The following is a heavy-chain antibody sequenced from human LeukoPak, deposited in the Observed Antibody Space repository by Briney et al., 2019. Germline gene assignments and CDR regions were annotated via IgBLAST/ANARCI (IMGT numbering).Heavy chain of an antibody. J-gene: IGHJ5*02. CDR1: GYTFTSYG. Sequence: ASVKVSCKASGYTFTSYGISWGRQAPGQGLEWMGWISAYNGNTNYAQKLQGRVTMTTDTSTSTAYMELRSLRSDDTAVYYCARAKGGYYYGSGSPPSSWFDPWGQGTLVTVSS. D-gene: IGHD3-10*01. V-gene: IGHV1-18*01. CDR2: ISAYNGNT. CDR3: ARAKGGYYYGSGSPPSSWFDP.